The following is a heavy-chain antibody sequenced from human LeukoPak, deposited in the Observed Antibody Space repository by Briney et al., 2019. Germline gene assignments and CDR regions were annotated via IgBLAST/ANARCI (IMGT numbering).Heavy chain of an antibody. V-gene: IGHV3-66*01. D-gene: IGHD3-9*01. CDR1: GFTVSSNY. CDR2: IYSGGST. J-gene: IGHJ4*02. CDR3: AREGDYDILTGYYQGLAY. Sequence: GGSLRLSCAASGFTVSSNYMSWVRHAPGKGLEWVSVIYSGGSTYYADSVKGRFTISRDNSKNTLYLQMNSLRAEDTAVYYCAREGDYDILTGYYQGLAYWGQGTLVTVSS.